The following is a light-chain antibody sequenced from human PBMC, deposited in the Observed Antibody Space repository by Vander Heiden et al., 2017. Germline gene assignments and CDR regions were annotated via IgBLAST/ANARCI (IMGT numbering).Light chain of an antibody. CDR3: KHAWT. Sequence: EIEMTQSPSPLSASVGDRVTITCRASHSISSLLTWYKQTTGKAPKLLIYDASSLQSGIPSGFRGSGSGTDFTLTINSLQPDDFATYYCKHAWTFGQGTKVEIK. J-gene: IGKJ1*01. CDR1: HSISSL. V-gene: IGKV1-5*01. CDR2: DAS.